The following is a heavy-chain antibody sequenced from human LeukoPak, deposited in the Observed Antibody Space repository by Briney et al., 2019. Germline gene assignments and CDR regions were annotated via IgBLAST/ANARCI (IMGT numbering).Heavy chain of an antibody. D-gene: IGHD3-22*01. J-gene: IGHJ4*02. CDR2: ISGSGGTT. V-gene: IGHV3-23*01. Sequence: GGSLRLSCAASGFTFSSYGMNWVRQAPGKGLEWVSGISGSGGTTYYADSVKGRFTISRDNSKNSLSLQVSSLRAEDTAVYYCAKTNGYYSDWGQGTLVTVYS. CDR3: AKTNGYYSD. CDR1: GFTFSSYG.